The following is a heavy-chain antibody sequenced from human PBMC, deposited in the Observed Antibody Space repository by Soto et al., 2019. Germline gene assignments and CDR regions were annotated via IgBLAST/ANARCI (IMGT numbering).Heavy chain of an antibody. CDR2: VSGSGGST. D-gene: IGHD3-10*01. J-gene: IGHJ6*02. CDR1: GFTFSRDA. CDR3: AKAYSSGSYYNRYGMDV. V-gene: IGHV3-23*01. Sequence: GGSLRLCCAASGFTFSRDAMSWVRQATGKGLEWVSAVSGSGGSTYYAESVKGGFTISRGNSTKTLYLEMNSLRAEDTDVYYCAKAYSSGSYYNRYGMDVWAQGTTVTVSS.